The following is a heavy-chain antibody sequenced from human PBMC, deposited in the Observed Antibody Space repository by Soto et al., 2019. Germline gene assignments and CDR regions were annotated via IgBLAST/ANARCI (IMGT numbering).Heavy chain of an antibody. CDR1: GGSISSYY. V-gene: IGHV4-59*08. D-gene: IGHD6-19*01. CDR2: IYYSGST. CDR3: ARTYSSGWYYFDY. J-gene: IGHJ4*02. Sequence: QVQLQESGPGLVKPSETLSLTCTVSGGSISSYYWSWIRQPPGKGLEWIGYIYYSGSTNYNPSLKSRVTISVDTSKNQFSLKLNSVTAADTAVYYCARTYSSGWYYFDYWGQGTLVTVSS.